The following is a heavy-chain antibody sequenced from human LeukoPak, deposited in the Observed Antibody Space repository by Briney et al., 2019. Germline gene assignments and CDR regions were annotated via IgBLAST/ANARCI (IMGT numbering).Heavy chain of an antibody. V-gene: IGHV4-59*01. CDR1: GGSISSYY. CDR2: IYYSGST. Sequence: SETLSLTCTVSGGSISSYYWSWIRQPPGKGLEWIGYIYYSGSTNYNPSLKSRVTISVDTSKNQFSLKLSSVTAADTAVYYCARDTLGMGDAFDIWGQGRMVTVS. CDR3: ARDTLGMGDAFDI. J-gene: IGHJ3*02. D-gene: IGHD7-27*01.